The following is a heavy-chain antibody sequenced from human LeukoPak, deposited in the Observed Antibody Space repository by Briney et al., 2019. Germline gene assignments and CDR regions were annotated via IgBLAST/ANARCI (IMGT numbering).Heavy chain of an antibody. Sequence: ASVKVSCKASGYTFTGYYMHWVRQAPGQGLEWMGWINPNSGGTNYAQKFQGWVTMTRDTSISTAYMELSRLRSDDTAVYYCAQDYGRDGEGTMFDYWGQGILVTVSS. D-gene: IGHD3-10*01. V-gene: IGHV1-2*04. J-gene: IGHJ4*02. CDR2: INPNSGGT. CDR1: GYTFTGYY. CDR3: AQDYGRDGEGTMFDY.